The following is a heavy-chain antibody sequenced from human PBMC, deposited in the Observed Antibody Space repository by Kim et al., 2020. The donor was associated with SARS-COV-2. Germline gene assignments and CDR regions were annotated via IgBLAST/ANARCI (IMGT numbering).Heavy chain of an antibody. J-gene: IGHJ5*02. CDR3: AREGSGSYNWLDP. Sequence: ASVKVSCKASGYTFDTFSLYWLRQAPGQRFEWMGWINGGNGNTRYSQNFQGRVIFTRDTSATTAYMELTSLTFKDTAVYYCAREGSGSYNWLDPGGQGTL. CDR1: GYTFDTFS. D-gene: IGHD3-10*01. CDR2: INGGNGNT. V-gene: IGHV1-3*01.